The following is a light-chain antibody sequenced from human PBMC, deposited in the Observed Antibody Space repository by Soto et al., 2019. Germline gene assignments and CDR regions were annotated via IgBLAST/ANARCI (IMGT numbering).Light chain of an antibody. Sequence: QSVLTQPASVSGSPGQSITISCTGTSSDVGGYNYVSWYQQHPGKALKLMIYDVSNRPSGVFIRFSGSKSGNTASLTISGLQAEDEADYYCSSYTSSSTPYVFGTGTKVTVL. J-gene: IGLJ1*01. CDR1: SSDVGGYNY. CDR2: DVS. CDR3: SSYTSSSTPYV. V-gene: IGLV2-14*01.